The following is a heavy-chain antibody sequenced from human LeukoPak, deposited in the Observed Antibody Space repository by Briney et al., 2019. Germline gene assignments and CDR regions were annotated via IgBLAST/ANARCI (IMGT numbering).Heavy chain of an antibody. V-gene: IGHV3-48*04. J-gene: IGHJ5*02. D-gene: IGHD6-13*01. CDR3: ARGGTDYHIAAAGTTQFDP. CDR2: ISSSGSTI. CDR1: GFTFSSYS. Sequence: PGGSLRLSCAASGFTFSSYSMNWVRQAPGKGLEWVSYISSSGSTIYYADSVKGRFTISRDNAKNSLYLQMNSLRAEDTAVYYCARGGTDYHIAAAGTTQFDPWGQGTLVTVSS.